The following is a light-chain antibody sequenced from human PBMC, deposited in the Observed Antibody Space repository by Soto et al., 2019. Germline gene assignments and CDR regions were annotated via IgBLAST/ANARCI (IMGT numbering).Light chain of an antibody. V-gene: IGKV1-39*01. CDR2: AAS. CDR3: QQSYWSPIP. Sequence: DIQMTQSPSSLSASVGDRVTITCRASQSISSYLNWYQQKPGKAPKLLIYAASSLQSGVPSRFSGSGSGTDFTLTISSLQPEYVATYYCQQSYWSPIPFCQGPRLEIK. J-gene: IGKJ5*01. CDR1: QSISSY.